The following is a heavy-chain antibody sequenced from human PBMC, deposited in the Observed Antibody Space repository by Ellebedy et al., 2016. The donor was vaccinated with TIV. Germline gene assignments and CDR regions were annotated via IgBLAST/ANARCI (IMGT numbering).Heavy chain of an antibody. D-gene: IGHD1-26*01. CDR2: LSGGGGST. CDR3: TRDSGWEESD. J-gene: IGHJ4*02. Sequence: GGSLRLXXTASGFTFSTYALSWVRQAPGKGLEWVSALSGGGGSTNYADSVKGRFTISRDNSKSTLHLQMNSLRVEDTAVYFCTRDSGWEESDWGQGTLVIVSS. V-gene: IGHV3-23*01. CDR1: GFTFSTYA.